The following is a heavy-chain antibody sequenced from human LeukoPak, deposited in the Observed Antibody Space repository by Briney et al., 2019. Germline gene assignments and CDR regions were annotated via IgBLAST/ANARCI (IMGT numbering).Heavy chain of an antibody. CDR3: ARSTSSEYDIYHFDY. CDR2: IWYDGNNK. CDR1: GSTFSSYG. D-gene: IGHD3-9*01. J-gene: IGHJ4*02. V-gene: IGHV3-33*01. Sequence: PGGSLRLSCAASGSTFSSYGMHWVRQAPGKGLEWVAVIWYDGNNKYYADSVKGRFTISRDNSKNTLYLQMNSLRAEDTAVYYCARSTSSEYDIYHFDYWGQGTLVTVSS.